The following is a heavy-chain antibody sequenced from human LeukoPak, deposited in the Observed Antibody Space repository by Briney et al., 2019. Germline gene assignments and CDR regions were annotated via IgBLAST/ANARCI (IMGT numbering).Heavy chain of an antibody. J-gene: IGHJ4*02. D-gene: IGHD3-10*01. CDR1: GGSISSYY. V-gene: IGHV4-4*07. Sequence: PSETLSLTCTVSGGSISSYYWSWIRQPAGKGLEWIGRIYTSGSTNYNPSLKSRVTMSVDTPKNQFSLKLSSVTAADTAVYYCARDNRYYYGSGSYYTFFDYWGQGTLVTVSS. CDR2: IYTSGST. CDR3: ARDNRYYYGSGSYYTFFDY.